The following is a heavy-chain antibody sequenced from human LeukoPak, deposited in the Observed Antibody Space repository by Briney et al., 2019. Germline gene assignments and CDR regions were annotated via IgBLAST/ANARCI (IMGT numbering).Heavy chain of an antibody. CDR2: TYYRSKWYN. D-gene: IGHD2-2*01. CDR1: GDSVSSNSAA. Sequence: SQTLSLTCAISGDSVSSNSAAWNWIRQSPSRGLEWLGRTYYRSKWYNDYAVSVKSRITINPDTSKNQFSLQLNSVTPEDTAVYYCAQGYCSSTSCLGLYAFDIWGQGTIVTVSS. J-gene: IGHJ3*02. CDR3: AQGYCSSTSCLGLYAFDI. V-gene: IGHV6-1*01.